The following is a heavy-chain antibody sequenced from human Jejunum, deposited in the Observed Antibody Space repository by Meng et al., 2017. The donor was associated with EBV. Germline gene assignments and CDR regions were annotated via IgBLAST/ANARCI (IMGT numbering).Heavy chain of an antibody. J-gene: IGHJ4*02. CDR3: ARQGPSGRTFDY. CDR2: YYNSGST. Sequence: QLHLQESGPGLVKPSETPSLTCTVAGGSISSSSYYWGWIRQPPGKGLEWIGTYYNSGSTYYNPSLKSRVTISVDTSKNQFSLKLTSVTAADTAAYYCARQGPSGRTFDYWGQGTLVTVSS. D-gene: IGHD1-26*01. V-gene: IGHV4-39*01. CDR1: GGSISSSSYY.